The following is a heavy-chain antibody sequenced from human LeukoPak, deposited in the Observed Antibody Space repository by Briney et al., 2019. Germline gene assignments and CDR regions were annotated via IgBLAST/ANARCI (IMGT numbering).Heavy chain of an antibody. CDR1: GGSIRSSYYY. CDR3: ARDTAMANNWFDP. Sequence: SETLSLTCTVSGGSIRSSYYYWGWIRQPPGKGLEWIGSIYDSGSTYYNPSLKSRVTISVDTSKNQFSLKLSSVTAADTAVYYCARDTAMANNWFDPWGQGTLVTVSS. J-gene: IGHJ5*02. CDR2: IYDSGST. V-gene: IGHV4-39*07. D-gene: IGHD5-18*01.